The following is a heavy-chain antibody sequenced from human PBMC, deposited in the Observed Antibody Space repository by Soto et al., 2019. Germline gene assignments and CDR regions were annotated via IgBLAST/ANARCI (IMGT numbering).Heavy chain of an antibody. D-gene: IGHD5-18*01. V-gene: IGHV4-30-4*01. J-gene: IGHJ3*02. Sequence: QVQLQESGPGLVKPSQTLSLTCTVSGGSISSGDYYWSWIRQPPGKGLEWIGYIYYSGSTYYNPSLKSRVTISVDTSKNQFSLKLSSVTAADTAVYYCARELGDAPYSYYAFDIWGQGTMVTVSS. CDR1: GGSISSGDYY. CDR3: ARELGDAPYSYYAFDI. CDR2: IYYSGST.